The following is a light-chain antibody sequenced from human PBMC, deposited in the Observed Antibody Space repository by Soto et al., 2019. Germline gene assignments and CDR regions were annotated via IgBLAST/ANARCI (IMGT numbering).Light chain of an antibody. CDR3: QQSYSTPPWVT. J-gene: IGKJ2*01. CDR2: AAS. V-gene: IGKV1-39*01. CDR1: QSISSY. Sequence: DIQMTQSPSSLSASVGDRVTITCRASQSISSYLNWYQQKPGKAPKLLIYAASSLQSGVPSRFSGRGSGTDFTLTISSLQPEDFATYYCQQSYSTPPWVTVGQGTKVDIK.